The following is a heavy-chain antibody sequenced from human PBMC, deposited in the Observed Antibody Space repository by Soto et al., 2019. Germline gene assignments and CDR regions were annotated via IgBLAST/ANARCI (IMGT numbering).Heavy chain of an antibody. D-gene: IGHD6-19*01. Sequence: GGSLRLSCSVAGFTVSDSMSWVRQAPGKGLECVSFIHSDGSTQYTDSVRGRFTISRDNSKNTLYLQMDRLRVDDTAVYFCARDASGPFDYWGQGTLVTVSS. J-gene: IGHJ4*02. CDR3: ARDASGPFDY. CDR1: GFTVSDS. V-gene: IGHV3-53*01. CDR2: IHSDGST.